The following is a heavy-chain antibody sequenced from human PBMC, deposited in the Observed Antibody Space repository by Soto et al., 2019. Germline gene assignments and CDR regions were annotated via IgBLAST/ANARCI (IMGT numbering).Heavy chain of an antibody. CDR1: GFTFSGYA. D-gene: IGHD3-10*01. CDR3: ARKVSGSTGRPDLWYFDL. V-gene: IGHV3-23*01. CDR2: ISGGGDAT. J-gene: IGHJ2*01. Sequence: EVQLLDSGGGLVQPGGSLRLSCAASGFTFSGYALTWVRQAPGKGLEWVSAISGGGDATFYADSVKGRFTISRDNSKNPLYLKMNTLRADDTAVYYCARKVSGSTGRPDLWYFDLWGRGTLVTVSS.